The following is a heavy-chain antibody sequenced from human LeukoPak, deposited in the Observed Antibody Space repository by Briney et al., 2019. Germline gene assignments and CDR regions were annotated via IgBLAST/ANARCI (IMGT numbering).Heavy chain of an antibody. D-gene: IGHD6-19*01. CDR1: GFTFSSSG. Sequence: GGSLRLSCAASGFTFSSSGMHSVRQAPGKGLEWVAVISYDGSNKYYADSVKGRFTISRDNSKNTLYLQMNSLRAEDTAVYYCAKEKAQRAYSSGWYQDYWGQGTLVTVSS. CDR3: AKEKAQRAYSSGWYQDY. J-gene: IGHJ4*02. CDR2: ISYDGSNK. V-gene: IGHV3-30*18.